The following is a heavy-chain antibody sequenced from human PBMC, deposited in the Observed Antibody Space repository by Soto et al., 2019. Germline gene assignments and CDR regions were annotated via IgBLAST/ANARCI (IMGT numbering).Heavy chain of an antibody. J-gene: IGHJ3*02. CDR1: GFTFNDYG. CDR2: VRDDGSKT. CDR3: ATSTATDAFDI. Sequence: QVQMVESGGGVVQPGRSLRLSCAASGFTFNDYGMHWVRQAPAKGSEWVALVRDDGSKTYYADSVRGRFTISRDNSKNTLYLQMNSLRAEDTAVYYCATSTATDAFDIWGQGTMVTVSS. V-gene: IGHV3-33*01.